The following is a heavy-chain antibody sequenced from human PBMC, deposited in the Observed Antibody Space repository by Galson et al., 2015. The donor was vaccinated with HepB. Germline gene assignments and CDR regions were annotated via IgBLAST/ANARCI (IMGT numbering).Heavy chain of an antibody. V-gene: IGHV4-34*01. CDR1: GESFSSYY. CDR3: ARGRKMSTSSWYSFRWCFDY. J-gene: IGHJ4*02. D-gene: IGHD6-13*01. Sequence: ETLSLTCGVDGESFSSYYWNWIRQSPGKGLEWIGELNHRGITNSNPSLKRRVTILVYTSKNQFPLRLTSMTAADTGVYYCARGRKMSTSSWYSFRWCFDYWGQGNLVTVSS. CDR2: LNHRGIT.